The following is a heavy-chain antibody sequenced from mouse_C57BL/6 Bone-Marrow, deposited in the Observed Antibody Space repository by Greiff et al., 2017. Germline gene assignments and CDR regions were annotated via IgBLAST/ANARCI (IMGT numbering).Heavy chain of an antibody. CDR1: GYTFTSYG. J-gene: IGHJ3*01. Sequence: QVQLQQSGAELARPGASVKLSCKASGYTFTSYGISWVKQRTGQGLEWIGEIYPRSGNTYYNEKFNGKATLTADKSSSTAYMELRSLTSEDSAVYFCARCDGYLTWFAYWGQGTLVTVSA. CDR3: ARCDGYLTWFAY. CDR2: IYPRSGNT. V-gene: IGHV1-81*01. D-gene: IGHD2-3*01.